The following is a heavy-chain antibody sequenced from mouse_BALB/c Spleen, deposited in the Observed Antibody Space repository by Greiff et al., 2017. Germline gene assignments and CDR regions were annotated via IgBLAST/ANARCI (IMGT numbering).Heavy chain of an antibody. CDR3: ARLYYGSSYFDY. CDR1: GYSFTGYN. Sequence: VQLKESGPELEKPGASVKISCKASGYSFTGYNMNWVKQSNGKSLEWIGNIDPYYGGTSYNRKFKGKATLTVDKSSSTAYMQLKSLTSEDSAVYYCARLYYGSSYFDYWGQGTTLTVSS. V-gene: IGHV1-39*01. D-gene: IGHD1-1*01. J-gene: IGHJ2*01. CDR2: IDPYYGGT.